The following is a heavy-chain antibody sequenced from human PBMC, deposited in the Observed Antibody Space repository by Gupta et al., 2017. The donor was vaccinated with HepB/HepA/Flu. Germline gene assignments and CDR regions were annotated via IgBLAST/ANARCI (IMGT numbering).Heavy chain of an antibody. V-gene: IGHV3-48*03. J-gene: IGHJ4*02. D-gene: IGHD6-19*01. Sequence: EVQLVESGGGLVQPGGSLRVSGAASGFTFSSYEMNWVRQAPGKGLEWVSYISSSGSTIYYADSVKGRFTISRDNAKNSLYLQMNSLRVEDTAVYYCATTGWYSFDYWGQGTLVTVSS. CDR1: GFTFSSYE. CDR3: ATTGWYSFDY. CDR2: ISSSGSTI.